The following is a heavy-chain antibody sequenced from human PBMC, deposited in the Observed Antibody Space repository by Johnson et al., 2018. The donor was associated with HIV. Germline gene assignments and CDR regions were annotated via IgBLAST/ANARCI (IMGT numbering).Heavy chain of an antibody. CDR2: ISYDGRIP. V-gene: IGHV3-30-3*02. CDR3: AKGRKWNDVGNDALDI. Sequence: SGFTFSSYAMYWVRQAPGKGLEWVAVISYDGRIPSHADSVKGRFTISRDNSKSTVFLQMSNLRPEDTAVYYCAKGRKWNDVGNDALDIWGQGTLVTVSS. D-gene: IGHD1-1*01. CDR1: GFTFSSYA. J-gene: IGHJ3*02.